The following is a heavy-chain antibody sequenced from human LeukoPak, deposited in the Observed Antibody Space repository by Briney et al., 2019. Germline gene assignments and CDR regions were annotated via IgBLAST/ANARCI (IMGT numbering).Heavy chain of an antibody. D-gene: IGHD3-10*01. J-gene: IGHJ4*02. Sequence: ASVKVSCRASGYTFTSYGFTWVRQAPGQGPEWMGWISAYDGNTNSAQKFQGRVTMTTDTSSSTAYMELRSLTSDDTAVYYCARDGYGSGKGYFDYWGQGTLVTVSS. CDR3: ARDGYGSGKGYFDY. CDR1: GYTFTSYG. CDR2: ISAYDGNT. V-gene: IGHV1-18*01.